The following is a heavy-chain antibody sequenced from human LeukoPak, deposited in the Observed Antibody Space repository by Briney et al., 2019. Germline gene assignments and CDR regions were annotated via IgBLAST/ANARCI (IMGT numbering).Heavy chain of an antibody. J-gene: IGHJ4*02. D-gene: IGHD3-22*01. Sequence: GGSLRLSCAASGFTFSSYSMNWVRQAPGKGLEWVSSISRSSSYIYYADSVKGRFTISRDNAKNSLYLQMNSLRAEDTAVYYCARDEHYYDSSGQGDFDYWGQGTLVTVSS. CDR3: ARDEHYYDSSGQGDFDY. CDR1: GFTFSSYS. V-gene: IGHV3-21*01. CDR2: ISRSSSYI.